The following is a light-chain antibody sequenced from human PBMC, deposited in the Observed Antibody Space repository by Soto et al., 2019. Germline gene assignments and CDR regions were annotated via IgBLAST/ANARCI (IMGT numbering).Light chain of an antibody. CDR3: QQYDNWPPIT. CDR2: GAS. CDR1: QSISSY. J-gene: IGKJ4*01. Sequence: MTQSPSSLSASVGDRVTITCRASQSISSYLNWYQRKPGQAPRLLIYGASTRATGIPARFSGSGSGTDFTLTISSLQSEDFAVYYCQQYDNWPPITFGGGTKVDIK. V-gene: IGKV3-15*01.